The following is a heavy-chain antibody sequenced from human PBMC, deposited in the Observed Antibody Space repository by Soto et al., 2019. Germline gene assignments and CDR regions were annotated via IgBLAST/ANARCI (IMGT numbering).Heavy chain of an antibody. Sequence: GGSLRLSCAASGFTFSSYAMSWVRQTPERGLECVSAISNSGGSRYYADSVKGRFTISRDNAKSSLYLQMDSLRFDDTAVYYCARDSGYGSGSSVNHYLDYWGHGTQVTVSS. J-gene: IGHJ4*01. CDR2: ISNSGGSR. CDR1: GFTFSSYA. V-gene: IGHV3-23*01. CDR3: ARDSGYGSGSSVNHYLDY. D-gene: IGHD3-10*01.